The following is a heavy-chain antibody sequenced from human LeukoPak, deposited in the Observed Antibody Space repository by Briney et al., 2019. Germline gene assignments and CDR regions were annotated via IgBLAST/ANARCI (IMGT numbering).Heavy chain of an antibody. Sequence: PGGPLRLSCAAAGFTFSNYGMHWVRQAPGKGLAWVAVIWYDGSNKYNADSVKGRFTISRDNSKNTLYLQRNSLRAEDTAVYYCARDLLYDSGYYYGMDVWGQGATVTVSS. D-gene: IGHD3-3*01. V-gene: IGHV3-33*01. CDR3: ARDLLYDSGYYYGMDV. CDR1: GFTFSNYG. CDR2: IWYDGSNK. J-gene: IGHJ6*02.